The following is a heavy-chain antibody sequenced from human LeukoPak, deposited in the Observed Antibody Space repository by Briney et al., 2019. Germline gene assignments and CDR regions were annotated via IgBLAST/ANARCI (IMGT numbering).Heavy chain of an antibody. D-gene: IGHD3-16*01. V-gene: IGHV1-46*03. J-gene: IGHJ4*02. CDR3: ASGPYVGGYYFDY. Sequence: VASVKVSCKASGYTFTSYYMHGVRQAPGQGLEWMGIINPSGGSTSYAQKFQGRATMTRDTSTSTVYMELSSLRSEDTAVYYCASGPYVGGYYFDYWGQGTLVTVSS. CDR1: GYTFTSYY. CDR2: INPSGGST.